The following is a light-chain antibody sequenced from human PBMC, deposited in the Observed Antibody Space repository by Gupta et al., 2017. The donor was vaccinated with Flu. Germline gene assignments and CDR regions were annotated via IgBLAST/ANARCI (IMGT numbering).Light chain of an antibody. CDR1: QSLVYSDGNTY. Sequence: DVVMTQSPLSLPVTLGQPASISCRSSQSLVYSDGNTYLNWFQQRPGQSPMRLIYKVSNRDSGVPDRLSGSGSGTDFTLKIISVEAEDVGVYYCSQGTHWPPSFGQGTKLELK. J-gene: IGKJ2*03. CDR3: SQGTHWPPS. V-gene: IGKV2-30*01. CDR2: KVS.